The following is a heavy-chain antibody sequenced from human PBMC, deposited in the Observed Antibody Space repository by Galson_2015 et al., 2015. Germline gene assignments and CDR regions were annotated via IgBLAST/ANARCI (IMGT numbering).Heavy chain of an antibody. D-gene: IGHD4-17*01. CDR2: IFNRGGT. CDR3: AGIPSTMTSFGWFGP. Sequence: TLSLTCSVSGGSISSAGYHWTWIRPHPGKGLEWIGYIFNRGGTNSNPSLKSRVTVSADRSNNQFSLKLTSLTAADTAVYYCAGIPSTMTSFGWFGPWGQGILVTVSS. CDR1: GGSISSAGYH. J-gene: IGHJ5*02. V-gene: IGHV4-31*03.